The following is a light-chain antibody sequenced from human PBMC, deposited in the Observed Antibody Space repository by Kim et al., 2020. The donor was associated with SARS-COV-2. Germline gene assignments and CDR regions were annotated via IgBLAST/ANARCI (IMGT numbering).Light chain of an antibody. CDR1: SRGSYS. Sequence: ALGQTFIITGSGHSRGSYSASWYQKKPGQAPITLIYAKNDRPSGIPDRFSGSNSGNTASLTITEAQAEDEADYYCYSRDSGMNYWVFGGGTQLTVL. CDR3: YSRDSGMNYWV. J-gene: IGLJ3*02. V-gene: IGLV3-19*01. CDR2: AKN.